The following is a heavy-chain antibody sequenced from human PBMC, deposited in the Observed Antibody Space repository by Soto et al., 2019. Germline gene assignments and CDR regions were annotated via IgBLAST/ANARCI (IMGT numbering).Heavy chain of an antibody. CDR1: GGSFSGYY. V-gene: IGHV4-34*01. CDR3: ARGVYYGSGSYWAPDYYYGMDV. D-gene: IGHD3-10*01. J-gene: IGHJ6*02. Sequence: SETLSLTCAVYGGSFSGYYWSWIRQPPGKGLEWIGEINHSGSTNYNPSLKSRVTISVDTSKNQFSLELSSVTAADTAVYYCARGVYYGSGSYWAPDYYYGMDVWGQGTTVTVSS. CDR2: INHSGST.